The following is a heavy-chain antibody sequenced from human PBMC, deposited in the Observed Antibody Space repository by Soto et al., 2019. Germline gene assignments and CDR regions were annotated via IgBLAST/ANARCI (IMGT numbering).Heavy chain of an antibody. CDR2: ISSSRSYI. CDR1: GFTFSSYS. CDR3: ARDDMVVVPAVPGSTRWFDP. J-gene: IGHJ5*02. V-gene: IGHV3-21*01. D-gene: IGHD2-2*01. Sequence: EVQLVESGGGLVKPGGSLRLSCAASGFTFSSYSMNWVRQAPGKGLEWVSSISSSRSYIYYADPVKGRCTIPRDNGKNGLYLQMNSLRGEDTAVDYCARDDMVVVPAVPGSTRWFDPWGQGTLVTVSS.